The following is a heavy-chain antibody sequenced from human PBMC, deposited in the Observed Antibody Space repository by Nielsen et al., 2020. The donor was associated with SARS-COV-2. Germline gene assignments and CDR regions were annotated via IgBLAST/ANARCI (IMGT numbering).Heavy chain of an antibody. V-gene: IGHV1-69*13. CDR2: IIPIFGTA. J-gene: IGHJ4*02. CDR3: ARDGLDTAMAPSY. Sequence: SVKVSCKASGYTFTSYGISWVRQAPGQGLEWMGGIIPIFGTANYAQKFQGRVTITADESTSTAYMELSSLRSEDTAVYYCARDGLDTAMAPSYWGQGTLVTVSS. D-gene: IGHD5-18*01. CDR1: GYTFTSYG.